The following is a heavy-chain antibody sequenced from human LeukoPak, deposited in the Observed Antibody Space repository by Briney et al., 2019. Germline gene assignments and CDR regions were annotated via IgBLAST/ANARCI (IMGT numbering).Heavy chain of an antibody. CDR3: TRFADQTGSWHDY. CDR1: GLTFSGSA. Sequence: QPGGSLRLSCAASGLTFSGSAMHWVRQASGKGLEWVGRIRSKANSYATAYAASVKGRFTISRDDSKNTAYLQMNSLKTEDTAVYYCTRFADQTGSWHDYWGQGTLVTVSS. V-gene: IGHV3-73*01. D-gene: IGHD3-10*01. J-gene: IGHJ4*02. CDR2: IRSKANSYAT.